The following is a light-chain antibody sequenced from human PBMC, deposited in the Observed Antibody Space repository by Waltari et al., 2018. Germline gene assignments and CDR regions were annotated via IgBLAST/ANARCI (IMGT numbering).Light chain of an antibody. V-gene: IGKV1-13*02. CDR1: QGISSG. CDR3: QQLHSYPIT. J-gene: IGKJ5*01. Sequence: AIHLTQSPSSLSASVGDRITITCRASQGISSGLAWYQQKPGESPKVLIYDASSLQSGVPSRFSGSASGTDFTLTITSLQPEDFATYDCQQLHSYPITFGQGTRLEIK. CDR2: DAS.